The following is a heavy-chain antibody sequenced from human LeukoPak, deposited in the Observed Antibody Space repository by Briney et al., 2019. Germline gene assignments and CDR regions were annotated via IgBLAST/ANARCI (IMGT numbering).Heavy chain of an antibody. CDR3: ATGGGGSYSLDY. V-gene: IGHV4-30-2*01. J-gene: IGHJ4*02. Sequence: SETLSLTCAVSGGSISSGGHSWSWIRQPPGKGLEWIGYIYHSGSTYYNPSLKSRVTISVDRSKNQFSLKLSSVTAADAAVYYCATGGGGSYSLDYWGQGTLVTVSS. D-gene: IGHD1-26*01. CDR2: IYHSGST. CDR1: GGSISSGGHS.